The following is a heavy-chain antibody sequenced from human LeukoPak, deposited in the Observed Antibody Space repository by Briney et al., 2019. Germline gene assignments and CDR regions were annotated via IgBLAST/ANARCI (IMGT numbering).Heavy chain of an antibody. V-gene: IGHV4-39*07. J-gene: IGHJ6*03. D-gene: IGHD6-6*01. CDR3: ARAPSHNYYYYYMDV. CDR1: GGSISSSSYY. Sequence: SETLSLTCTVSGGSISSSSYYWGWIRQPPGKGLEWIGSIYYSGSTYYNPSLKSRVTISVDTSKNQFSLKLSSVIAADTAVYYCARAPSHNYYYYYMDVWGKGTTVTVSS. CDR2: IYYSGST.